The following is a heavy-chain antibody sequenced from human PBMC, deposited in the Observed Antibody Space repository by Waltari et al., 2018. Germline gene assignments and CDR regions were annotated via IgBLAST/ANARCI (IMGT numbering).Heavy chain of an antibody. V-gene: IGHV3-7*01. Sequence: EVQLVESGGGLVQPGGSLRLSCAASGISFSSFWMTWVRQAPGKGLEWVANIKQDGSEEYYVDSVKGRVTISKDNAKNSLYLQMNSLRAEDTAVYFCARERRGQSGWYYFDFWGQGSLVTVSS. D-gene: IGHD6-19*01. J-gene: IGHJ4*02. CDR1: GISFSSFW. CDR2: IKQDGSEE. CDR3: ARERRGQSGWYYFDF.